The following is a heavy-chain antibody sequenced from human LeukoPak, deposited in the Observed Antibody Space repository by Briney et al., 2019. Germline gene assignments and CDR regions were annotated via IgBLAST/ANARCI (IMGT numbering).Heavy chain of an antibody. CDR3: ARDQRRGYFDWLLWGYYYYGMDV. CDR2: IIPIFGTA. D-gene: IGHD3-9*01. Sequence: SVKASCKASGGTFISYAISWVRQAPGQGLEWMGGIIPIFGTANYAQKFQGRVTITADESTSTAYMELSSLRSEDTAVYYCARDQRRGYFDWLLWGYYYYGMDVWGQGTTVTVSS. J-gene: IGHJ6*02. CDR1: GGTFISYA. V-gene: IGHV1-69*01.